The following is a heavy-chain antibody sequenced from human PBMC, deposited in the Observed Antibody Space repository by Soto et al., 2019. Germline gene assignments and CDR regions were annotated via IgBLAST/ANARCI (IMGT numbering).Heavy chain of an antibody. Sequence: SETLSLTCTVSDGSISSYYWSWIRQPPGKGLEWIGYIYGTGTTNYAPSLKNRVTMSLHTSKNQFSLTLSSVTAADTAMYYCAGFSSGTYLFGLWGPATLVTVSS. CDR3: AGFSSGTYLFGL. V-gene: IGHV4-59*01. CDR2: IYGTGTT. CDR1: DGSISSYY. J-gene: IGHJ4*02. D-gene: IGHD1-26*01.